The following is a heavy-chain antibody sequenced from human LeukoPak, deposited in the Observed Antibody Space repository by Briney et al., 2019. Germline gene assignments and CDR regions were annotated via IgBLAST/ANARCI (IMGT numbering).Heavy chain of an antibody. J-gene: IGHJ3*02. CDR2: IYYSGET. Sequence: PSETLSLTCTVSGGSITRSSHYWGWVRQPPGKGLEWIGNIYYSGETYYSPSLKSRVAVSVDTSKNQFSLKLSSVTAADTAVYYCARVAASELATPNDAFDIWGQGTMVTVSS. D-gene: IGHD5-24*01. CDR1: GGSITRSSHY. V-gene: IGHV4-39*07. CDR3: ARVAASELATPNDAFDI.